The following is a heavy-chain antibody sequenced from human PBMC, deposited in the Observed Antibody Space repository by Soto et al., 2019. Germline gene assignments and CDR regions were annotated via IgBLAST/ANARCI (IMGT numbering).Heavy chain of an antibody. CDR1: GFSISNYW. V-gene: IGHV3-7*01. J-gene: IGHJ3*02. CDR3: ARDLTPEILPYYYDANDI. CDR2: IKEDGNEE. Sequence: EVQLVESGGGLVQPGGSLRLSCAASGFSISNYWMTWVRQAPGKGLEWVANIKEDGNEEYYVDSVKGRFTISRDNAKNSLYLPMNSLRAEDTAVYYCARDLTPEILPYYYDANDIWGQGTLVTVSS. D-gene: IGHD3-22*01.